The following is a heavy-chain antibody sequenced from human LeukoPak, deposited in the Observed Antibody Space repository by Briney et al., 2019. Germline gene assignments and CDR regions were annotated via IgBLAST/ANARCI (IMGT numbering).Heavy chain of an antibody. CDR3: AGSDTTGYSPREWDYWYFDL. J-gene: IGHJ2*01. D-gene: IGHD3-9*01. CDR1: GFTFSSYW. Sequence: PGGSLRLSYAASGFTFSSYWMSWVRQAPGKGLEWVATIRQDGSQKYYVDSVKGRFTISRDNAKNSLYLQMNSLRAEDTAVYYCAGSDTTGYSPREWDYWYFDLWGRGTLVTVSS. V-gene: IGHV3-7*01. CDR2: IRQDGSQK.